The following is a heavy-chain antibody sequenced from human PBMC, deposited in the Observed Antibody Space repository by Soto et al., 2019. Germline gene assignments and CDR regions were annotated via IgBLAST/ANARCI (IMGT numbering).Heavy chain of an antibody. D-gene: IGHD6-13*01. V-gene: IGHV4-34*01. Sequence: SETLSLTCAVYGGSFSGYYWIWIRQPPGTGLEWIGEINHGGSTNYNPSLKSRVTISVDTSKNQFSLKLSSVTAADTAVYYCARVRVTVIAAASGMDVWGQGTTVTVSS. J-gene: IGHJ6*02. CDR3: ARVRVTVIAAASGMDV. CDR1: GGSFSGYY. CDR2: INHGGST.